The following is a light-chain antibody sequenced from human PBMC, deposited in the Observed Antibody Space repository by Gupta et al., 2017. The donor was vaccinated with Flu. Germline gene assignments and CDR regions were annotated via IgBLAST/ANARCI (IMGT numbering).Light chain of an antibody. V-gene: IGKV3-15*01. Sequence: PASLSWSQGDRATLSCRASQSIINYLAWYQQKPGQAPRLLIYGASTRATGFPARFSGGGSGTEFTLTISSLQSEDFAVYYCQHENNCPLTFGQGTKVEIK. CDR2: GAS. J-gene: IGKJ1*01. CDR1: QSIINY. CDR3: QHENNCPLT.